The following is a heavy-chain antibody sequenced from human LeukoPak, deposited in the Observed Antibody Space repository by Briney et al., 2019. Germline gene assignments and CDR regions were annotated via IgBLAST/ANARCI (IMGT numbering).Heavy chain of an antibody. CDR1: GYTFIVHY. V-gene: IGHV1-2*02. J-gene: IGHJ4*02. CDR2: VNPSSGGT. Sequence: ASVKVSCKASGYTFIVHYIHWVRQAPGQGLEWMGWVNPSSGGTNYAQKFQDRVTMTRDTSINTAYMGLSSLRSDDTAVYYCARTRTGKPDFWGQGTLVTVSS. D-gene: IGHD1-14*01. CDR3: ARTRTGKPDF.